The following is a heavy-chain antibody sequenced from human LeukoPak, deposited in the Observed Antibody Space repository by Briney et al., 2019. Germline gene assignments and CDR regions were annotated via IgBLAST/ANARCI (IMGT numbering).Heavy chain of an antibody. CDR1: GFTFSSYN. Sequence: GGSLRLSCAASGFTFSSYNMNWVRQAPGKGLEWVSFISSSSSYIYYADSVKGRFTISRDNAKNSLYLQMNSLRAEDTAVYYCARDILIYEGKGGLDYWGQGTLVTVSS. CDR3: ARDILIYEGKGGLDY. CDR2: ISSSSSYI. V-gene: IGHV3-21*01. J-gene: IGHJ4*02. D-gene: IGHD3-16*01.